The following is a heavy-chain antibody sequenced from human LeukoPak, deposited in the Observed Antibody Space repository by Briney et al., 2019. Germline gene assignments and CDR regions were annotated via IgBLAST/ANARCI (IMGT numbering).Heavy chain of an antibody. D-gene: IGHD3-10*01. CDR2: NYYAGGT. J-gene: IGHJ6*02. CDR3: ARGFGESEYYYYGMDV. CDR1: GGSISSSSYY. Sequence: KASETLSLTCTVSGGSISSSSYYWGWIRQPPGRGLDWIGTNYYAGGTYYNPSLKSRVTISVDTSKNQFSLRLGSVTAADTAVYYCARGFGESEYYYYGMDVWGQGTTVTVSS. V-gene: IGHV4-39*01.